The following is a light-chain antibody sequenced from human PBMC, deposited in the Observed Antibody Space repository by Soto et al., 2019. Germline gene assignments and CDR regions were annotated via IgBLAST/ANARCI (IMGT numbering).Light chain of an antibody. V-gene: IGKV1-5*03. Sequence: DIQMTQSPSTLSASVGDRVTITCRASQSISSWLAWYQQKPGKAPKLLIYKASSLESGVPSRFSGSGSGTEFTLTISSLQPDDFATYYCQQYNSHRGDTFGQGTKLEIK. CDR3: QQYNSHRGDT. CDR2: KAS. J-gene: IGKJ2*01. CDR1: QSISSW.